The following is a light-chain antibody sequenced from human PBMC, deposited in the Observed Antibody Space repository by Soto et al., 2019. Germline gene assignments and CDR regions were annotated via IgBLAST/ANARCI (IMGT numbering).Light chain of an antibody. CDR3: QQYNSFWT. J-gene: IGKJ1*01. Sequence: DIQMTQSPSTLSASVGDRVTITCRASQSINTWLAWYQQKPGEAPKLLIYKASSLKSGVPSRFSGSGSGTEFTLTISSLQPDDFATYYCQQYNSFWTFGQGTKVEI. CDR2: KAS. V-gene: IGKV1-5*03. CDR1: QSINTW.